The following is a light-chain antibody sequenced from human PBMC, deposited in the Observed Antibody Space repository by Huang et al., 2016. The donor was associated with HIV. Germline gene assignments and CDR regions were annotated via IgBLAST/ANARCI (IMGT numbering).Light chain of an antibody. CDR1: QTVSSY. J-gene: IGKJ4*01. Sequence: EIVLTQSPATLSLSPGERATLSCRASQTVSSYLAWYQQKPGQAPRLLIYDASNRATGIPAGFSGSGSGTDFTLTISSLEPEEFAVYYCQLRSTWPGDTFGGGTKVEIK. CDR2: DAS. CDR3: QLRSTWPGDT. V-gene: IGKV3-11*01.